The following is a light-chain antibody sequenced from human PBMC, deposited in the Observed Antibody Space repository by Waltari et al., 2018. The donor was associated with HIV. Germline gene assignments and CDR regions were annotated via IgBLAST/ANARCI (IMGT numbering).Light chain of an antibody. CDR2: VTY. CDR3: AAWDDSLNAWV. CDR1: SSNIGSNT. J-gene: IGLJ3*02. Sequence: QSVLTQPPSASGTPGQRVTISCSGSSSNIGSNTVNWYQQLPGPAPKPLFYVTYQRPSGVPDRFSGSKSGTSASLAISGLQSEDEVDYYCAAWDDSLNAWVFGGGTKLTVL. V-gene: IGLV1-44*01.